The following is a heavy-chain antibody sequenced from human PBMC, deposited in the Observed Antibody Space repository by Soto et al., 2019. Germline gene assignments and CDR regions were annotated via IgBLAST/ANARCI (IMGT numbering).Heavy chain of an antibody. CDR2: INPNSGGT. V-gene: IGHV1-2*04. CDR1: GYTFTGYY. CDR3: ARAWNYGGRWFDP. Sequence: ASVKVSCKASGYTFTGYYMHWVRQAPGQGLEWMGWINPNSGGTNYAQKFQGWVTMTRDTSISTAYMELSRLRSDDTAVYYCARAWNYGGRWFDPWGQGTLVTVSS. J-gene: IGHJ5*02. D-gene: IGHD1-7*01.